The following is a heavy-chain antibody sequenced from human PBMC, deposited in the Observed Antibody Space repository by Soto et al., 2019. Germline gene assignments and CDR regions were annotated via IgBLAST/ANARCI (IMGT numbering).Heavy chain of an antibody. CDR1: GGTFSTYA. CDR2: IIPMFATP. Sequence: QDHLVQSGAAVKKPASSVKISCRSTGGTFSTYAFSWVRQAPGQGLEWMGGIIPMFATPICAQKYQGRVTITADDSTSTAYMEVTSLRSNDTAVDFCARGEYDVVVMAGTSRGYQHAYNGMDVWGQGTSVTVSS. J-gene: IGHJ6*02. CDR3: ARGEYDVVVMAGTSRGYQHAYNGMDV. V-gene: IGHV1-69*12. D-gene: IGHD2-15*01.